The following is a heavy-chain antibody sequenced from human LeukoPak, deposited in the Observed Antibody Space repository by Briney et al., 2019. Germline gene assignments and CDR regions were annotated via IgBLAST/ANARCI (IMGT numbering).Heavy chain of an antibody. CDR2: ISYDGTSM. D-gene: IGHD7-27*01. CDR3: ATGDYQFDF. CDR1: GFIFRNYA. V-gene: IGHV3-30*04. Sequence: TGGSLRLSCAASGFIFRNYAIHWVRQAPGKGLQWVAFISYDGTSMNSADSVRGRFTISRDNSKNTVYLQMNSLKPEDSAVYYCATGDYQFDFWGQGTLVTVSS. J-gene: IGHJ4*02.